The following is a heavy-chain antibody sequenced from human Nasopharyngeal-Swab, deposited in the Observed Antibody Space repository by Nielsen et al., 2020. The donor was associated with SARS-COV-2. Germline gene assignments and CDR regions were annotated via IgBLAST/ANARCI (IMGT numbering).Heavy chain of an antibody. CDR2: ISSSSSYI. CDR3: ARDHVLPDAFDI. D-gene: IGHD3-10*01. Sequence: GASLKISCAASRFTFSSYSMNWVRQAPGKGLEWVSSISSSSSYIYYADSVKGRFTISRDNAKNSLYLQMNSLRAEDTAVYYCARDHVLPDAFDIWGQGTMVTVSS. J-gene: IGHJ3*02. V-gene: IGHV3-21*01. CDR1: RFTFSSYS.